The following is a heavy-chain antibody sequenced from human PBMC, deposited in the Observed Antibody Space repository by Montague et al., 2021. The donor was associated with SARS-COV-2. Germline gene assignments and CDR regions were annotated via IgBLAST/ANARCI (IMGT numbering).Heavy chain of an antibody. CDR2: SYHSGST. Sequence: SETLSLTCAVSGGSISSSNWWSWVRQPPGKGLEWIGESYHSGSTNYNPSLKRRGTISVDTSKNQFSLKLSSVTAADTAVYYCARDRSSSSWYGQKYYFDYWGQGTLVTVSS. D-gene: IGHD6-13*01. J-gene: IGHJ4*02. V-gene: IGHV4-4*02. CDR1: GGSISSSNW. CDR3: ARDRSSSSWYGQKYYFDY.